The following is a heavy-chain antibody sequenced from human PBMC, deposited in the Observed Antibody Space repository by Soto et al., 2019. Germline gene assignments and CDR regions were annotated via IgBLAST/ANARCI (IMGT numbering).Heavy chain of an antibody. CDR1: GGSINTRGYY. CDR2: NYYSGRP. J-gene: IGHJ6*03. V-gene: IGHV4-39*01. CDR3: ARTDDYYYMDG. Sequence: QLQLQESGPGLVKPSEALSLICTVSGGSINTRGYYWGWIRQPPGKGLEWIGSNYYSGRPFYNPSLKHLVTISVETSQNQVSQKLNSVTAADTALYYCARTDDYYYMDGLGKGTTVTVSS.